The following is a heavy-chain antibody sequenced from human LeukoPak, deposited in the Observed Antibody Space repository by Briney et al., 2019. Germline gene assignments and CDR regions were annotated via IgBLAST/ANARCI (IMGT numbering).Heavy chain of an antibody. CDR3: AGVFYTSGWLDAY. Sequence: PSETLSLTCAVYGGSFSGYYWSWIRQPPGKGLEWIGEINHSGSTNYNPSLKSRVTISVDTSKNQFSLKLSSVTAADTAVYYCAGVFYTSGWLDAYWGQGTPVTVSS. V-gene: IGHV4-34*01. CDR2: INHSGST. J-gene: IGHJ4*02. CDR1: GGSFSGYY. D-gene: IGHD6-19*01.